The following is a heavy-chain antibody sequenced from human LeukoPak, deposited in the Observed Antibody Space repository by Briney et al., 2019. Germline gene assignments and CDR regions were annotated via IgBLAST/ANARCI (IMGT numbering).Heavy chain of an antibody. J-gene: IGHJ6*03. V-gene: IGHV1-18*01. CDR1: GYTFTSYG. Sequence: ASVKVSCKASGYTFTSYGISWVRQAPGQGLEWMGWISAYNGNTNYAQKLQGRVTMTTDTSTSTAYMEPRSLRSDDTAVYYCAGPEARQDYMDVWGKGTTVTVSS. CDR2: ISAYNGNT. CDR3: AGPEARQDYMDV.